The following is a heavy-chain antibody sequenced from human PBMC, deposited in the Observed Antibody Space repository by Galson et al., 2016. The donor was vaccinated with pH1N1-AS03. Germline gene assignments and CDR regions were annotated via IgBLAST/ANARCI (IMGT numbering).Heavy chain of an antibody. CDR1: GYIFTGFY. V-gene: IGHV1-2*04. CDR2: INTDSGVT. J-gene: IGHJ6*02. CDR3: AREPRGPCNSANCPTTYYCGMDV. D-gene: IGHD2/OR15-2a*01. Sequence: SVKVSCKASGYIFTGFYVHWVRQAPGQGLEWMGWINTDSGVTNYAQKFEAWVTMTRDTSVSTAYMELNGLKSDDTAVYYCAREPRGPCNSANCPTTYYCGMDVWGQGTTVIVSS.